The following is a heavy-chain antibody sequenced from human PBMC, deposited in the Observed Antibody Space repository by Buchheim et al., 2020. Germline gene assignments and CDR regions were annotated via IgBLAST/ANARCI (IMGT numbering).Heavy chain of an antibody. Sequence: EVQLVESGGGLVQPGGSLRLSCAASGFTFSSYWMSWVRQAPGKGLEWVANIKQDGSEKYYVDSVKGRFTISRDNAKNSLYLQMNSLRAEDTAVYYWARDSGGVAGSGGYGGKGTRVTVSS. D-gene: IGHD3-10*01. CDR1: GFTFSSYW. CDR3: ARDSGGVAGSGGY. V-gene: IGHV3-7*01. J-gene: IGHJ4*02. CDR2: IKQDGSEK.